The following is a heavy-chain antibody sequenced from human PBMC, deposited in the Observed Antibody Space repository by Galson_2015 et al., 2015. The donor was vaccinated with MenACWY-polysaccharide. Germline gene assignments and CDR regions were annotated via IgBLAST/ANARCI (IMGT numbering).Heavy chain of an antibody. V-gene: IGHV3-11*01. CDR2: ISSSGSTI. CDR3: ARDPISDEEYCGSTSCYGHRWFDP. D-gene: IGHD2-2*01. CDR1: GFTFSDYY. J-gene: IGHJ5*02. Sequence: SLRLSCAASGFTFSDYYMSWIRQAPGKGLEWVSYISSSGSTIYYADSVKSRFTISRDNAKNSLYLQMNSLRAEDTAVYYCARDPISDEEYCGSTSCYGHRWFDPWGQGTLVTVSS.